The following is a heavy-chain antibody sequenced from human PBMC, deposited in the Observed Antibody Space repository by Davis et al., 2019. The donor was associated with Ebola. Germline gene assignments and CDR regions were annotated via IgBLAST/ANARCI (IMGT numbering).Heavy chain of an antibody. Sequence: ESLKISCAASGFTFSSYWMSWVRQPPGKGLEWIGEINHSGSTKYTPSLKSRVTISIDTSKNQFSLKLNSVTPADTAVYYCARDRGGNYVFDYWGQGILVTVSS. V-gene: IGHV4-34*01. CDR2: INHSGST. D-gene: IGHD4-23*01. J-gene: IGHJ4*02. CDR1: GFTFSSYW. CDR3: ARDRGGNYVFDY.